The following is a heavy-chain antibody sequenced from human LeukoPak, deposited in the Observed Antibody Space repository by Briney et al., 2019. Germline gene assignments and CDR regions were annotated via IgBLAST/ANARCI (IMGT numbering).Heavy chain of an antibody. J-gene: IGHJ4*02. CDR3: ARSSGSYPLDY. Sequence: GGSLRLSCAASGFTFSSYAMHWVRQAPGKGLEYVSAISSNGGSTYYANSVKGRFTTSRDNSKNTLYLQMGSLRAEDMAVYYCARSSGSYPLDYWGQGTLVTVSS. CDR1: GFTFSSYA. CDR2: ISSNGGST. D-gene: IGHD1-26*01. V-gene: IGHV3-64*01.